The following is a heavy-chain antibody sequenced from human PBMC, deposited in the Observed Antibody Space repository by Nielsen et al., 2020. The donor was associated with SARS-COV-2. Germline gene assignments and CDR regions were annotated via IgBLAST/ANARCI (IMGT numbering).Heavy chain of an antibody. V-gene: IGHV3-23*01. J-gene: IGHJ4*02. CDR1: GFTFSSYA. Sequence: GGSLRLSCAASGFTFSSYAMSWVRQAPGKGLEWVSAISGSGSSTYYADSVKGRFTIPRDNSKNTLYLPMNSLRAEDTAVYYCAKVQLAFDYWGQGTLVTVSS. D-gene: IGHD2-2*01. CDR2: ISGSGSST. CDR3: AKVQLAFDY.